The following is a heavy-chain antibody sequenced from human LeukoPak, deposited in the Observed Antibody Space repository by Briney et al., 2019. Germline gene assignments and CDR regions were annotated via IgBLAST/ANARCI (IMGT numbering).Heavy chain of an antibody. D-gene: IGHD6-13*01. J-gene: IGHJ4*02. V-gene: IGHV4-34*01. CDR1: GGSFSGYY. CDR2: INHSGST. CDR3: ARGFGSSWYYFDY. Sequence: SETLSLTCAVYGGSFSGYYWSWIRQPPGKGLEWIGEINHSGSTNYNPSLKSRVTISVDTSKNQFSLKLSSVTAADTAMYYCARGFGSSWYYFDYWGQGTLVTVSS.